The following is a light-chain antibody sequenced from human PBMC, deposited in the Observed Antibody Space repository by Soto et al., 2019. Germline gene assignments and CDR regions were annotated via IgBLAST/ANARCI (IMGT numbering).Light chain of an antibody. CDR2: EVS. Sequence: QSALTQPASVSGSPGQSITISCTGTSSDVGGYNYVSWYQQHPGKAPKLMIFEVSSRPSGVSYRFSGSKSGNTASLTISGLQAEDEADYYCNSYTTNSSYVFGTGTKLTVL. J-gene: IGLJ1*01. CDR3: NSYTTNSSYV. V-gene: IGLV2-14*01. CDR1: SSDVGGYNY.